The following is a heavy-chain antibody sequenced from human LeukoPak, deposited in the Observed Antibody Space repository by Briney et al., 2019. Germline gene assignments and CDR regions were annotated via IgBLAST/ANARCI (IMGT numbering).Heavy chain of an antibody. CDR2: INWNGGST. D-gene: IGHD2-15*01. CDR3: AREAYCRGRSCYFDY. J-gene: IGHJ4*02. Sequence: PGGSLRLSCAASGFTFDDYGMSWVRQAPGKGVEWVSGINWNGGSTGYADSVQGRFPIYRDNAKNSLYLQMNSLRAEDTALYYCAREAYCRGRSCYFDYWGQGPLVTVSS. CDR1: GFTFDDYG. V-gene: IGHV3-20*04.